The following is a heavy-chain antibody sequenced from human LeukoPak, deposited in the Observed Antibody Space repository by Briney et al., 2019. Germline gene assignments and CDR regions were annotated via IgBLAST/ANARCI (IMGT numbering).Heavy chain of an antibody. Sequence: KPGGSLRLSCATSGFTFSSAWMNWVRQAPGKGLEWVGRIRSNSDGGTIDYAAPVKGRFTLSRDDSKTTLYLQMNSLQTEDTAVYYCATDFYDSTWGQGTLVTVST. J-gene: IGHJ5*02. D-gene: IGHD3-22*01. V-gene: IGHV3-15*07. CDR3: ATDFYDST. CDR2: IRSNSDGGTI. CDR1: GFTFSSAW.